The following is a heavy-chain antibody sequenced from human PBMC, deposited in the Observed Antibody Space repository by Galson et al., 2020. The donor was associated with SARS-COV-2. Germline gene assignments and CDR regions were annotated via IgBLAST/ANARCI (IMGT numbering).Heavy chain of an antibody. J-gene: IGHJ6*02. V-gene: IGHV3-30*18. CDR3: AKDLLRFFEWLLTYYYGMDV. CDR1: GFTFSSYG. D-gene: IGHD3-3*01. CDR2: ISYDGSNK. Sequence: GGSLRLSCAASGFTFSSYGMHWVRQAPGKGLEWVAVISYDGSNKYYADSVKGRFTISRDNSKNTLYLQMNSLRAEDTAVYYCAKDLLRFFEWLLTYYYGMDVWGQGTTVTVSS.